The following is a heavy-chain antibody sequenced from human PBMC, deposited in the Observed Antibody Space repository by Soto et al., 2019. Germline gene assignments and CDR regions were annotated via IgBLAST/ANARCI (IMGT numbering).Heavy chain of an antibody. J-gene: IGHJ4*02. Sequence: PGESLKISCKGSGYSFTSYWISWVRQMPGKGLERMGRIDPSDSYTNYSPSFQGHVTISADKSISTAYLQWSSLKASDTAMYYCARHLPPRSYYDSSGYPAFDYWGQGTLVTVSS. V-gene: IGHV5-10-1*01. CDR3: ARHLPPRSYYDSSGYPAFDY. D-gene: IGHD3-22*01. CDR1: GYSFTSYW. CDR2: IDPSDSYT.